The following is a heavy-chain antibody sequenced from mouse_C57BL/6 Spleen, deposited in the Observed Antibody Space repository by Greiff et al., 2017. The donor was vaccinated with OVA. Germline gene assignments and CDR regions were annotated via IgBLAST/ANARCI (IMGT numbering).Heavy chain of an antibody. V-gene: IGHV10-3*01. CDR3: VREGYDYAMDY. D-gene: IGHD3-1*01. J-gene: IGHJ4*01. Sequence: VKDRFTISRDDSQSMLYLQMNNLKTEDTAMYYCVREGYDYAMDYWGQGTSVTVSS.